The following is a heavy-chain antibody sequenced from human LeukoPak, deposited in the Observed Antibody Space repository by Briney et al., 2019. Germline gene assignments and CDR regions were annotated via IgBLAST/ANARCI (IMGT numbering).Heavy chain of an antibody. CDR3: AKGSSSSRPYYFDY. Sequence: GGSLRLSCAASGFTVDSNYLSWDRQAPGKGLEWVSTIYTGGNTYYADSVKGRFTISRDNSKNTLYLQMNSLRAEDSAVYYCAKGSSSSRPYYFDYWGQGTLVTVSS. CDR2: IYTGGNT. V-gene: IGHV3-53*01. J-gene: IGHJ4*02. D-gene: IGHD6-19*01. CDR1: GFTVDSNY.